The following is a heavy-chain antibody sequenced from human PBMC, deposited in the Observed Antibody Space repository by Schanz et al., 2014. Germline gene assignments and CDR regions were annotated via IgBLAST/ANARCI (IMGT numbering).Heavy chain of an antibody. CDR3: MRDAGWAFGDYHGMDV. CDR2: ISVYHGHT. V-gene: IGHV1-18*04. J-gene: IGHJ6*02. Sequence: QVQLVQSGAEVKKPGVSVKVSCKASGYTFTTYYIHWVRQAPGQGLEWMGWISVYHGHTNYAEKGHGRVTMTTDTSTSTAYMELRSLISDDTAVYYCMRDAGWAFGDYHGMDVWGQGTSVTVSS. D-gene: IGHD3-10*01. CDR1: GYTFTTYY.